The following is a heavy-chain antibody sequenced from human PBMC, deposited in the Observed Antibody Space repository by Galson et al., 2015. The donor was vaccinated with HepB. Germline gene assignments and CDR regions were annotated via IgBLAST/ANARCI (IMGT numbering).Heavy chain of an antibody. CDR3: ATSYYYDSSGYKGAIDY. J-gene: IGHJ4*02. D-gene: IGHD3-22*01. V-gene: IGHV5-10-1*01. CDR1: GYRFTNYW. Sequence: QSGAEVKKPGESLRISCKGSGYRFTNYWISWVRQMPGKGLEWMGKIDPSDSYIKYSPSFQGHVTISADKSISTAYLQWSSLKASDTAMYYCATSYYYDSSGYKGAIDYGGQGTLGTVSP. CDR2: IDPSDSYI.